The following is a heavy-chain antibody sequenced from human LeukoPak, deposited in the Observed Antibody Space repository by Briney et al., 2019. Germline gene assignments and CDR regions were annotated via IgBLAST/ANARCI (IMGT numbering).Heavy chain of an antibody. Sequence: VASVKVSCKASGGTFSSYAISWVRQAPGQGLEWMGGIIPIFGTANYAQKFQGRVTITADESTSTAYMELSSLTSADTAVYYCASDTGDIVVVPAAYWGQGTLVTVSS. V-gene: IGHV1-69*13. D-gene: IGHD2-2*01. CDR2: IIPIFGTA. CDR3: ASDTGDIVVVPAAY. CDR1: GGTFSSYA. J-gene: IGHJ4*02.